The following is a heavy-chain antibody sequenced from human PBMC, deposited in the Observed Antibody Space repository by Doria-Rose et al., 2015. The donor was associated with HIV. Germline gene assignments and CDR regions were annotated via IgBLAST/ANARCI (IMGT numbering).Heavy chain of an antibody. V-gene: IGHV2-26*01. D-gene: IGHD6-13*01. CDR1: GVSLSSPGMG. CDR2: IFSDDER. Sequence: QVTLEESGPVLVKPTETLTLTCTVSGVSLSSPGMGVSWIRQPPGKALEWLADIFSDDERSYTTSLKSRLTICRGTSKSQVVLTMTDMDPVDTATYYCARIKSSRWYHKYYFDFWGQGTLVIVSA. J-gene: IGHJ4*02. CDR3: ARIKSSRWYHKYYFDF.